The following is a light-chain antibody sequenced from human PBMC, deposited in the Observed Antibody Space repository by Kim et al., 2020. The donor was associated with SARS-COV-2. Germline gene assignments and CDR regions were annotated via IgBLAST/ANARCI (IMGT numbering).Light chain of an antibody. J-gene: IGLJ2*01. Sequence: VGLGQTVRITCQGDSIRSYYATWYQQKPGQAPIVVIYGKNNRPSGIPDRFSGSSSGNTASLTITGTQAGDEADYYCNSRDSNDNVVFGGGTQLTVL. CDR3: NSRDSNDNVV. CDR2: GKN. CDR1: SIRSYY. V-gene: IGLV3-19*01.